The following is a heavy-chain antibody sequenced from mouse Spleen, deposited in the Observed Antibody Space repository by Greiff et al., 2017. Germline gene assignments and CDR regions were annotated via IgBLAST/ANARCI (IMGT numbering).Heavy chain of an antibody. Sequence: QVQLQQPGAELVKPGASVKLSCKASGYTFTSYWMHWVKQRPGQGLEWIGEINPSNGRTNYNEKFKSKATLTVDKSSSTAYMQLSSLTSEDSAVYYCARLSLRGGYAMDYWGQGTSVTVSS. CDR1: GYTFTSYW. CDR2: INPSNGRT. D-gene: IGHD1-1*01. CDR3: ARLSLRGGYAMDY. V-gene: IGHV1S81*02. J-gene: IGHJ4*01.